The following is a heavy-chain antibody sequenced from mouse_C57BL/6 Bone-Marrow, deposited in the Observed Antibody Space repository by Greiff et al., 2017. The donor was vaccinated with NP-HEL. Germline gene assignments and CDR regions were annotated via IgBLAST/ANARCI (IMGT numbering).Heavy chain of an antibody. V-gene: IGHV1-63*01. D-gene: IGHD2-3*01. Sequence: VQLKQSGAELVRPGTSVKMSCKASGYTFTNYWIGWAKQRPGHGLEWIGDIYPGGGYTNYNEKFKGKATLTADKSSSTAYMQFSSLTSEDSAIYYCARWLLWYFDVWGTGTTVTVSS. J-gene: IGHJ1*03. CDR1: GYTFTNYW. CDR3: ARWLLWYFDV. CDR2: IYPGGGYT.